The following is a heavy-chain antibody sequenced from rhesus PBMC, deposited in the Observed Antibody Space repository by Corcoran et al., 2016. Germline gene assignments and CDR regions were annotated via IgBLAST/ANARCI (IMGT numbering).Heavy chain of an antibody. CDR2: ISNGGGST. V-gene: IGHV3S5*01. CDR3: AKNTVLGIMYGLDS. Sequence: EVQLVESGGGLVQPGGSLRLSCAASGFTFSSYGMSWFRQAPGKGLEWVSYISNGGGSTYYADSVKGRFTISRDKSKNTLALQMNSLRAEDTAGYYCAKNTVLGIMYGLDSWGQGVVVTVSS. D-gene: IGHD2-21*01. J-gene: IGHJ6*01. CDR1: GFTFSSYG.